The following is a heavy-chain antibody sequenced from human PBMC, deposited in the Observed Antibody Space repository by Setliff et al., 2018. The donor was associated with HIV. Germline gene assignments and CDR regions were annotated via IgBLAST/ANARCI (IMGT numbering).Heavy chain of an antibody. J-gene: IGHJ6*03. Sequence: LSLTCTVSGASISSSSHHWAWIRQPPGKGLEYIGNIYYTGSTHHNPSLESRVATPVDTSKNQFSLKLSSVTAADTAVYYCARIVRWELVATSTFFYYYMDVWGKGTTVTVSS. V-gene: IGHV4-39*01. D-gene: IGHD1-26*01. CDR2: IYYTGST. CDR1: GASISSSSHH. CDR3: ARIVRWELVATSTFFYYYMDV.